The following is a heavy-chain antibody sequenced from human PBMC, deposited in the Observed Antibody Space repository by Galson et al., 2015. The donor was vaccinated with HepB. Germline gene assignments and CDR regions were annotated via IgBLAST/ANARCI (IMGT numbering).Heavy chain of an antibody. D-gene: IGHD4-17*01. CDR3: ASESLYGDYVDY. CDR1: GGTFSSYA. V-gene: IGHV1-69*13. J-gene: IGHJ4*02. CDR2: IIPIFGTA. Sequence: SVKVSCKASGGTFSSYAISWVRQAPGQGLEWMGGIIPIFGTANYAQKFQGRVTITADESTSTAYMELSSLRSEDTAVYYCASESLYGDYVDYWGQGTLVTVSS.